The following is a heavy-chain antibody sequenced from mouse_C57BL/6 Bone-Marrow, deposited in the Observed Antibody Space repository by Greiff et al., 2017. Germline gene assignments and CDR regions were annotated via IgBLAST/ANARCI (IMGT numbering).Heavy chain of an antibody. V-gene: IGHV1-81*01. Sequence: QVQLQQSGAELARPGASVKLSCTASGYTFTSYGISWVKQRTGQGLEWIGEIYPRSGNTYYTEQFKGKATRPADKSSSTAYMELRSLSSEVSAVYICARSGSYSNYFTWFAYWGQGTLVTVSA. D-gene: IGHD2-5*01. CDR1: GYTFTSYG. CDR2: IYPRSGNT. J-gene: IGHJ3*01. CDR3: ARSGSYSNYFTWFAY.